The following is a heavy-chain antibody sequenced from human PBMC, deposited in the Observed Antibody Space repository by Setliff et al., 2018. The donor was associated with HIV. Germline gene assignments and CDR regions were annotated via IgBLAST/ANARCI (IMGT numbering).Heavy chain of an antibody. V-gene: IGHV5-51*01. CDR3: ARAPRSPLRWRDNLLSSSSFFMDV. J-gene: IGHJ6*03. CDR2: IYPGDSDT. Sequence: GESLKISCEASGYIFTDYWIGWVRQMPGKGLEWLGIIYPGDSDTRYSPSFHGQVTFSADKSIRAVYLQWDSLKASDSAIYYSARAPRSPLRWRDNLLSSSSFFMDVWGKGTTVTVSS. D-gene: IGHD2-21*01. CDR1: GYIFTDYW.